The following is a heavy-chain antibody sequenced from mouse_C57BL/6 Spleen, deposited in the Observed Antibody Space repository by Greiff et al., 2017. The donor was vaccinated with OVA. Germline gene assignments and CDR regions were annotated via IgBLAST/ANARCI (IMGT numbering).Heavy chain of an antibody. V-gene: IGHV14-1*01. CDR3: TRLANWYFDV. Sequence: EVQLQQSGAELVRPGASVKLSCTASGFNITDYYMHWVKQRPEQGLEWIGRIDPEDGDTDYAPKFQGKATMTADTASNTAYLQLSSLTSEDTAVYYCTRLANWYFDVWGTGTTVTVSS. J-gene: IGHJ1*03. CDR2: IDPEDGDT. D-gene: IGHD3-3*01. CDR1: GFNITDYY.